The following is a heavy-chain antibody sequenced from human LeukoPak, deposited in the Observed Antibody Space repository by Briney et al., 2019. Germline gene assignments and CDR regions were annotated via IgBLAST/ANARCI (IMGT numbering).Heavy chain of an antibody. CDR3: ARGNSGYSGYDSFHSPTDIDY. CDR1: GGSISDYY. D-gene: IGHD5-12*01. J-gene: IGHJ4*02. V-gene: IGHV4-59*01. Sequence: SETLSLTCTVSGGSISDYYWSWIRQPPGKGLEWIGYIYYTGNTNYNPSLKSRVTISVDTSKNQFSLKLSSVTAADTAVYYCARGNSGYSGYDSFHSPTDIDYWGQGTLVTVSS. CDR2: IYYTGNT.